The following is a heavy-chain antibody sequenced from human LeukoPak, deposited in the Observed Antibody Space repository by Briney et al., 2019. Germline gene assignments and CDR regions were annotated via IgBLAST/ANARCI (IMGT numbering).Heavy chain of an antibody. CDR2: INHSGST. J-gene: IGHJ4*02. CDR1: GGSFSGYY. CDR3: ARVPYSSGWYRHFDY. Sequence: PSETLSLTCAVYGGSFSGYYWSWIRQPPGKGLEWIGEINHSGSTNYNPSLKSRVTISVDTSKNQFSLKLSSVTAADTAVYYCARVPYSSGWYRHFDYWGQGTLVTVSS. D-gene: IGHD6-19*01. V-gene: IGHV4-34*01.